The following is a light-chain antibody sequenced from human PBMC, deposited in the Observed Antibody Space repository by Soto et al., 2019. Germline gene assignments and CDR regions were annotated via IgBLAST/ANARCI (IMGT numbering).Light chain of an antibody. CDR1: QNVSSY. V-gene: IGKV3-15*01. J-gene: IGKJ2*01. CDR3: QQYNNWPPMYT. CDR2: GAS. Sequence: EIVLTQSPATLSLSPGGRATLSCRASQNVSSYFAWYQQKPGQAPRLLIYGASTRATGIPARFSGSGSGTEFILTISSLQSEDFAVYYCQQYNNWPPMYTFGQGTKVDIK.